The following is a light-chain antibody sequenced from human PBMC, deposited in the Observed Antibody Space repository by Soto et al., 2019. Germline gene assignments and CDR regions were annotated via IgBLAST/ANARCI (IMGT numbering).Light chain of an antibody. Sequence: EVVLTQSPATLSLSPGERATLSCRASQSVSNSLAWYQQRPCQAPMLLIYEASKRATGIPASFSGSGSGTDFTLTISSLESEDFAVYYCQQRSTWPWTFGQGTNLEI. V-gene: IGKV3-11*01. CDR3: QQRSTWPWT. CDR2: EAS. CDR1: QSVSNS. J-gene: IGKJ2*02.